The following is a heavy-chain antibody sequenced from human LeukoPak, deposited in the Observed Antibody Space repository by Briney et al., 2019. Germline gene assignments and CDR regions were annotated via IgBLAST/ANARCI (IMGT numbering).Heavy chain of an antibody. CDR2: ITGNAGNT. V-gene: IGHV3-23*01. D-gene: IGHD1-26*01. Sequence: GGSLRLSCAASGFTFSSYAMTWVRQPPGRGLEGVSSITGNAGNTYYADSVKGRFTISRDNSKNTLYLQMNSLRAEDTAVYYCAKRYSGSSGLYNFDYWGQGTLVTVSS. CDR3: AKRYSGSSGLYNFDY. J-gene: IGHJ4*02. CDR1: GFTFSSYA.